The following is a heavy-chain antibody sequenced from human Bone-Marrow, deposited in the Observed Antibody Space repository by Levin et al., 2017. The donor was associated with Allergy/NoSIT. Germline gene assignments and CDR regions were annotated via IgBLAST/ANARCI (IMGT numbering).Heavy chain of an antibody. Sequence: GGSLRLSCAGSGFAFSDSAMHWVRQAPGKGLEWVARISFDGSKKQYSDSVKGRFAVSRDTSKNTLYLQLNGLTTADTALYYCAKEEVARFGAFDVWGQGTVVTVAS. CDR2: ISFDGSKK. D-gene: IGHD3-10*01. CDR3: AKEEVARFGAFDV. CDR1: GFAFSDSA. J-gene: IGHJ3*01. V-gene: IGHV3-30*18.